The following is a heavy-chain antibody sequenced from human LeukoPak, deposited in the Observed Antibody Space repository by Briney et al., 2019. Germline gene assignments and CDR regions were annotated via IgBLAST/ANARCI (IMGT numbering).Heavy chain of an antibody. CDR2: ISSSGSTI. CDR3: AREAYSSGWYGASDI. D-gene: IGHD6-19*01. J-gene: IGHJ3*02. Sequence: GGSLRLSCAASGFTFSSYSMNWVRQAPGKGLEWVSYISSSGSTIYYADSVKGRFTISRDNAKNSLYLQMNSLRAEDTAVYYCAREAYSSGWYGASDIWGQGTMVTVSS. V-gene: IGHV3-48*04. CDR1: GFTFSSYS.